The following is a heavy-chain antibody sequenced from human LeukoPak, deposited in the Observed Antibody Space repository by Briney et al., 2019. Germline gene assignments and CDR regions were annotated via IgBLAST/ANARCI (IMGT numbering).Heavy chain of an antibody. CDR2: IYYSGST. CDR3: ASCYVGSFFDY. CDR1: GGSISSSSYY. V-gene: IGHV4-39*01. Sequence: SETLSLTCTVSGGSISSSSYYWGWIRQPPGKGLEWIGSIYYSGSTYYNPSLKSRVTISVDTSKNQFSLKLSSETAADTAVYYCASCYVGSFFDYWGQGTLVTVSS. D-gene: IGHD2-2*01. J-gene: IGHJ4*02.